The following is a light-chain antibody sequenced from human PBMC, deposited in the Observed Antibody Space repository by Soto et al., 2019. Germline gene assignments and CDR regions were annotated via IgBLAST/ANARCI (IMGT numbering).Light chain of an antibody. CDR3: SSYAGSNILV. J-gene: IGLJ3*02. Sequence: QSALTQPPSASGSPGQSVTISCTGTSSDVGGYNYVSWYQQHPGKVPKLMIYEVTKRPSGVPGRFAGAKSGNTASLTVAGLQAEDEADYYCSSYAGSNILVFGEGTKVTVL. CDR1: SSDVGGYNY. V-gene: IGLV2-8*01. CDR2: EVT.